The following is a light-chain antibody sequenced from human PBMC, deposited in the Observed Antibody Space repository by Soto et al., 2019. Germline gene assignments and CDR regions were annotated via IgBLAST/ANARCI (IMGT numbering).Light chain of an antibody. V-gene: IGLV1-40*01. J-gene: IGLJ1*01. CDR1: NSNIGTTYD. CDR3: QSYDSTRSARYV. CDR2: GDN. Sequence: QAVVTQPPSVSGAPGQRVTISCTGGNSNIGTTYDVHWYQQIPGAAPKLLIYGDNNRPSGVPDRFSGSKSGTSASLAITGLQAEDEGDYYCQSYDSTRSARYVFGTGTKLTVL.